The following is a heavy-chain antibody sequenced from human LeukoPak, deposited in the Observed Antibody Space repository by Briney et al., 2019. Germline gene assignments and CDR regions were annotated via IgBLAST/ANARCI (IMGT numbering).Heavy chain of an antibody. J-gene: IGHJ4*02. CDR2: ISSSSSYI. D-gene: IGHD1-1*01. Sequence: GGSLRLSCAASGLTFSSYSMNWVRQAPGKGLEWVSSISSSSSYIYYADSVKGRFTISRDNAKNSLYLQMNSLRAEDTAVYYCARDQTTYYFDYWGQGTLVTVSS. CDR3: ARDQTTYYFDY. V-gene: IGHV3-21*01. CDR1: GLTFSSYS.